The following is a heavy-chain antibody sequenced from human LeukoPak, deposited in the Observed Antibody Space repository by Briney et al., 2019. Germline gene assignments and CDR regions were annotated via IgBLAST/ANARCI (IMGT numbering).Heavy chain of an antibody. V-gene: IGHV3-48*01. CDR1: GFTFSNYG. CDR2: ISSSGSAK. CDR3: ARGYYGMDV. J-gene: IGHJ6*02. Sequence: GGSLRLSCAASGFTFSNYGLNWVRQAPGKGLEWVSHISSSGSAKYYADSVKGRFTISRDNAKNSLYLQMNSLRVEDMAVYYCARGYYGMDVWGQGTTVTVS.